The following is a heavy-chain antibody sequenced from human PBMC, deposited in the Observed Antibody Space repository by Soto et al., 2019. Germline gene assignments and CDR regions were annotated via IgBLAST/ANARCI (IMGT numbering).Heavy chain of an antibody. V-gene: IGHV1-69*02. CDR3: AAIVGATSLAEYFQH. D-gene: IGHD1-26*01. J-gene: IGHJ1*01. CDR2: VNPIVGI. Sequence: SVKVSCKASGGTFITYTITWVRQAPGQGLEWMGRVNPIVGINYAQKFQGRVTITADKSTSTAYMELSSLRSEDTAVYYCAAIVGATSLAEYFQHWGQGTLVTVSS. CDR1: GGTFITYT.